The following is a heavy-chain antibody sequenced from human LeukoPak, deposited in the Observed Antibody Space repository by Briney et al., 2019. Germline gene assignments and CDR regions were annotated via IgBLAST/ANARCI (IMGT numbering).Heavy chain of an antibody. CDR3: AKDPTELLWFGESWFDP. D-gene: IGHD3-10*01. Sequence: HPGGSLRLSCAASGFTFSSYGMHWVRQAPGKGPEWVAFIRYDGSNKYYADSVKGRFTISRDNSKNTLYLQMNSLRAEDTAVYYCAKDPTELLWFGESWFDPWGQGTLVTVSS. J-gene: IGHJ5*02. V-gene: IGHV3-30*02. CDR1: GFTFSSYG. CDR2: IRYDGSNK.